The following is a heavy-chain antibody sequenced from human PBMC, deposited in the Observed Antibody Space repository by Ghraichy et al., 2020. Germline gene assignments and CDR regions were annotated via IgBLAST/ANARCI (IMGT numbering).Heavy chain of an antibody. CDR3: ARLGGSGITSWFDP. D-gene: IGHD3-10*01. V-gene: IGHV4-39*01. J-gene: IGHJ5*02. CDR2: IYQSGST. CDR1: GDSISSSTYY. Sequence: SETLSLTCTVSGDSISSSTYYWDWIRQPPGKGLEWIGSIYQSGSTHYNPSLKSRVTISVDTSKNQFSLKLSSVTAADTAVYYCARLGGSGITSWFDPWGQGTLVTVSS.